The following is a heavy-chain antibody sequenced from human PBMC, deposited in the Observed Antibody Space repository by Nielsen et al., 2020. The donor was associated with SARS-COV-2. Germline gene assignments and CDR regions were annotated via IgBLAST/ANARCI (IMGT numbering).Heavy chain of an antibody. CDR1: GFTFSSFA. D-gene: IGHD5-18*01. CDR3: AKVRLFPPSDTTMAHYFQH. J-gene: IGHJ1*01. V-gene: IGHV3-23*01. Sequence: GESLKISCATSGFTFSSFAMSWVRQAPGKGLEWVSTISGGGASTYYSGSVKGRPTISRDNSKNTLYLQMNTLRAEDTAVYYCAKVRLFPPSDTTMAHYFQHWGPGTLVAVSS. CDR2: ISGGGAST.